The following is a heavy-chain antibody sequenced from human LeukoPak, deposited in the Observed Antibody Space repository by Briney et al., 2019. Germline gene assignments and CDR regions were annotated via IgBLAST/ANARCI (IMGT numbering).Heavy chain of an antibody. V-gene: IGHV4-30-2*01. Sequence: PSQTLSLTCTVSGGSISSGGYYWSWIRQPPGKGLEWIGEINHSGSTNYNPSLKSRVTISVDTSKNQFSLKLSSVTAADTAVYYCARGRPPHIVVVPAAIRYGMDVWGQGTTVTVSS. CDR2: INHSGST. CDR3: ARGRPPHIVVVPAAIRYGMDV. CDR1: GGSISSGGYY. J-gene: IGHJ6*02. D-gene: IGHD2-2*02.